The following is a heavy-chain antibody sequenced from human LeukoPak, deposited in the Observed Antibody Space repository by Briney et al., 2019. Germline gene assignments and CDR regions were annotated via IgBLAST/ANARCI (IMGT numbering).Heavy chain of an antibody. CDR2: IGGDGVSR. V-gene: IGHV3-23*01. J-gene: IGHJ4*02. D-gene: IGHD1-26*01. CDR1: GFTFKTYA. CDR3: TKRVGGTPDN. Sequence: GGSLRLSCAASGFTFKTYAMMWVRQAPGKGLEWVSAIGGDGVSRDYSDSVKGRFTISRDNSKNTLYLQMNSLRVEDTALYFCTKRVGGTPDNWGLGTLVTVSS.